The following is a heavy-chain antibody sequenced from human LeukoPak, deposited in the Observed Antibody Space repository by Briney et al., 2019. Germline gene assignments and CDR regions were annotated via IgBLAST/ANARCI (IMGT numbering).Heavy chain of an antibody. J-gene: IGHJ4*02. V-gene: IGHV3-23*01. Sequence: GGSLRLSCAASGFTFDDYGMSWVRQAPGKGLEWVSAISGSGGSTYYADSVKGRFTISRDNSKNTLYLQMNSLRAEDTAVYYCAKDLQWLVRYYFDYWGQGTLVTVSS. CDR2: ISGSGGST. D-gene: IGHD6-19*01. CDR3: AKDLQWLVRYYFDY. CDR1: GFTFDDYG.